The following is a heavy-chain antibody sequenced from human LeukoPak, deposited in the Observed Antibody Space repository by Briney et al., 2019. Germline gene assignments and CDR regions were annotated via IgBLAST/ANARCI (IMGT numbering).Heavy chain of an antibody. V-gene: IGHV4-59*01. D-gene: IGHD3-3*01. J-gene: IGHJ5*02. CDR1: GGSISSYY. CDR2: IYYSGST. Sequence: PSETLSLTCTVSGGSISSYYWSWIRQPPGKGLEWIGYIYYSGSTNYNPSLKSRVTISVDTSKNQFSLKLSSVTAADTAVYYCARGLDFWSKENWFDPWGQGTLVTVSS. CDR3: ARGLDFWSKENWFDP.